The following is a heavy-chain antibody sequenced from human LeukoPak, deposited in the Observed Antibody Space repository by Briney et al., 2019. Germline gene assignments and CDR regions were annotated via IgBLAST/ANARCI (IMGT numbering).Heavy chain of an antibody. CDR2: VYYTGTT. V-gene: IGHV4-39*07. D-gene: IGHD4-23*01. CDR3: ARFSPRAVGNYLGS. J-gene: IGHJ4*02. Sequence: PSETLSLTCNVSGGSISSTNYYWGWIRQAPGKGLEWLGNVYYTGTTYYNPSLKSRVTLSIDKSINQFSLDLASVTAVDTAVYYCARFSPRAVGNYLGSWGQGTLVTVSS. CDR1: GGSISSTNYY.